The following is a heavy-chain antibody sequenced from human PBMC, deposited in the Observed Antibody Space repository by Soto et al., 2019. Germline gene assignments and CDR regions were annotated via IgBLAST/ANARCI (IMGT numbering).Heavy chain of an antibody. CDR2: INPNNGGT. CDR3: ARGLVGRDGYNNDAFDI. V-gene: IGHV1-2*02. J-gene: IGHJ3*02. Sequence: ASVKVSCKASGYTFTAYYMHWVRQAPGQGLEWMGWINPNNGGTNYAQKLQGRVTMTRDTSISTAYMDLSSLRSDDTAVYYCARGLVGRDGYNNDAFDIWGQGTMVTVSS. CDR1: GYTFTAYY. D-gene: IGHD4-4*01.